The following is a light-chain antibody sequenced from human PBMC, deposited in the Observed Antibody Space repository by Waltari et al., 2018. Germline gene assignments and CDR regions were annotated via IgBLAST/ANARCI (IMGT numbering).Light chain of an antibody. J-gene: IGKJ1*01. Sequence: DVQMTQSPSTLSASVGDRVTITCRASQNIRDWLAWYQQRPGKAPRPLIYGASTLPTGVPARFSGSGSGTEFTLTINSLQPDDFATYYCQQYNGYFTWTFGQGTKVEIK. V-gene: IGKV1-5*01. CDR1: QNIRDW. CDR3: QQYNGYFTWT. CDR2: GAS.